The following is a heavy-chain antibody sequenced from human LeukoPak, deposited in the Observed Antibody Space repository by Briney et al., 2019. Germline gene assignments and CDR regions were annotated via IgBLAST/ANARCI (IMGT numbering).Heavy chain of an antibody. CDR2: MFYRGST. J-gene: IGHJ4*02. CDR1: GGSMRSYY. CDR3: VRQGGWGGAASLIEF. Sequence: SSETLSLTCTVSGGSMRSYYWAWIRQPPGKGLEWIGSMFYRGSTYYNASLKSRVTLSVDTSRNQFSLNLMSVTPSDTAMYYCVRQGGWGGAASLIEFWGQGTLVTVSS. V-gene: IGHV4-39*01. D-gene: IGHD2-15*01.